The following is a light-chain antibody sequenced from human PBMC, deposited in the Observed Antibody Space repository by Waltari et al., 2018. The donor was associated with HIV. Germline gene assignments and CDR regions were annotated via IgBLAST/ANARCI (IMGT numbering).Light chain of an antibody. CDR2: EDN. CDR3: SSYAGTNRL. V-gene: IGLV2-8*01. J-gene: IGLJ2*01. Sequence: QSALTQPPSASGSPGQSVTISCTGISSDVGGYKYVSWYQHHPGKAPKLMIYEDNRRPAGVPDRFSGCKSGNTASLTVSGRQADDEADYYCSSYAGTNRLVGGGTKLTVL. CDR1: SSDVGGYKY.